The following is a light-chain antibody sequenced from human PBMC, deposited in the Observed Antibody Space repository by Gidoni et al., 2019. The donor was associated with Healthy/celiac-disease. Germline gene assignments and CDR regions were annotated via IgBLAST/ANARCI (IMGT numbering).Light chain of an antibody. CDR1: QSVSSY. CDR3: QQRSNWPPRALT. CDR2: DAS. J-gene: IGKJ4*01. V-gene: IGKV3-11*01. Sequence: EIVLTQSPATLSLSPGERATLSCRASQSVSSYLAWYQQKPGQAPRLLIYDASNRATGIPARFSGSGSVTDFTLTISSLEPEDFAVYYCQQRSNWPPRALTFGGGTKVEIK.